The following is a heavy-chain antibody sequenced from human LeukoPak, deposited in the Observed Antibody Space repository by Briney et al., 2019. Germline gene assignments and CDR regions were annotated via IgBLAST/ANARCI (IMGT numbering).Heavy chain of an antibody. V-gene: IGHV3-33*01. CDR1: GFTFSSYG. D-gene: IGHD2-15*01. CDR2: IWYDGSNK. Sequence: GRSLRLSCAASGFTFSSYGMLWVRQAPGKGLEAGAVIWYDGSNKYYAESVKLRFTISRDNSKNTLYLQMNSLRSEDTAVYYCARDPGVGSFDYWGQGTLVTVSS. J-gene: IGHJ4*02. CDR3: ARDPGVGSFDY.